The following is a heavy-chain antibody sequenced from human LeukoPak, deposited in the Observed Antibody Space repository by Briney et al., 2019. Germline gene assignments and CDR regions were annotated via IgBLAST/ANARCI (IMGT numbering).Heavy chain of an antibody. D-gene: IGHD3-22*01. Sequence: GGSLRLSCADSGFTFGRFSMNWVRQAPGKGLEWVSSISSSGSYIFYADSVKGRFTISRDNVNNSLYLQMNSLRAEDTAGYYCAKAVVPVISQHYFDYWGQGTLVTVSS. CDR1: GFTFGRFS. CDR2: ISSSGSYI. J-gene: IGHJ4*02. V-gene: IGHV3-21*01. CDR3: AKAVVPVISQHYFDY.